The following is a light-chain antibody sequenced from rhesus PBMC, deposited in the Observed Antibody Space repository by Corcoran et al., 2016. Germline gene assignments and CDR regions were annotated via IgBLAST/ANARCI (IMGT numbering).Light chain of an antibody. CDR1: QGISNN. Sequence: DIQMTQSPSSLSASVGDTVTITCRASQGISNNLAWYQQKPGKVPKLLIYKASNLQSGVPSRFSGSGSGTDLTITISSLQPEDFATYYCQHGYGAPYSFGQGTKVEIK. V-gene: IGKV1-25*01. J-gene: IGKJ2*01. CDR3: QHGYGAPYS. CDR2: KAS.